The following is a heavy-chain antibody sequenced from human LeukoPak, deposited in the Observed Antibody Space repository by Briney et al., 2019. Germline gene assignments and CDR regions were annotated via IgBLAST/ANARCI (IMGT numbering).Heavy chain of an antibody. D-gene: IGHD6-6*01. CDR3: ARDLIIEQLGYYYGMDV. V-gene: IGHV3-74*01. CDR2: INSDGSST. J-gene: IGHJ6*02. CDR1: GFTFSSYW. Sequence: GGSLRLFCAASGFTFSSYWMHWVRQAPGKGLVWVSRINSDGSSTSYADSVKGRFTISRDNAKNTLYLQMNSLRAEDTAVYYCARDLIIEQLGYYYGMDVWGQGTTVTVSS.